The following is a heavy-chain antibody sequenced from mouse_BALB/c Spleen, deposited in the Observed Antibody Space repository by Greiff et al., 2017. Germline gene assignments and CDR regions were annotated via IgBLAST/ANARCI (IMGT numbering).Heavy chain of an antibody. V-gene: IGHV1-18*01. CDR1: GYTFTEYT. D-gene: IGHD3-1*01. J-gene: IGHJ4*01. Sequence: EVQLQQSGPELVKPGASVKISCKTSGYTFTEYTMHWVKQSHGKSLEWIGGINPNNGGTSYNQKFKGKATLTVDKSSSTAYMELRSLTSEDSAVYYCASPSLGQRGDYAMDYWGQGTSVTVSS. CDR2: INPNNGGT. CDR3: ASPSLGQRGDYAMDY.